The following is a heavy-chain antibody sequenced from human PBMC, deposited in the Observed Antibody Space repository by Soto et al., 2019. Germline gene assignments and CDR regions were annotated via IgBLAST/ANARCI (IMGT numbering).Heavy chain of an antibody. CDR2: ISSSSTYI. Sequence: GSLRLSCAASGFTFSSYSMNWVRQAPGKGLEWVSSISSSSTYIYYADSVKGRFTISRDNAKNSLYLQMNSLRAEDTAVYYCARDLYYDSSGYPPGFQHWGQGTLVTVSS. D-gene: IGHD3-22*01. V-gene: IGHV3-21*01. CDR1: GFTFSSYS. CDR3: ARDLYYDSSGYPPGFQH. J-gene: IGHJ1*01.